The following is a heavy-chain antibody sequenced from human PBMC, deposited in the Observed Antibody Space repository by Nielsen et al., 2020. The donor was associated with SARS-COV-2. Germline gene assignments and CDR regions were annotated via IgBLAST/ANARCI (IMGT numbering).Heavy chain of an antibody. D-gene: IGHD3-10*01. V-gene: IGHV4-39*07. CDR2: IYYSGST. J-gene: IGHJ4*02. CDR1: GGSISSSSYY. Sequence: SETLSLTCTVSGGSISSSSYYWSWIRQPPGKGLEWIGSIYYSGSTYYNPSLKSRVTISVDTSKNQFSLKLSSVTAADTAVYYCARVRGVRGYFDYWGQGTLVTVSS. CDR3: ARVRGVRGYFDY.